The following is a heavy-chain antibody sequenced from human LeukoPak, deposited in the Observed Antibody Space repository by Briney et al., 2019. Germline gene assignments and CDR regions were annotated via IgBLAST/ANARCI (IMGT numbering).Heavy chain of an antibody. CDR2: INSDGTTT. CDR1: GFTFSSYW. Sequence: TGGSLRLSCAASGFTFSSYWMHWVRQAPGKGLLWVSRINSDGTTTYYADSVKGRFTTSRDNAKNTLYLQVNSLRAEDTAVYYCARGNYYGMDVWGQGTTVTVSS. V-gene: IGHV3-74*01. CDR3: ARGNYYGMDV. J-gene: IGHJ6*02.